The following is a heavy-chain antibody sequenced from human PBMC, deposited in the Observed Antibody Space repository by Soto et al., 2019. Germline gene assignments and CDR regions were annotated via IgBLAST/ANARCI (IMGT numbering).Heavy chain of an antibody. D-gene: IGHD2-2*01. V-gene: IGHV4-31*03. Sequence: SETLSLTCTVSGGSISSGGYYWSWIRQHPGKGLEWIGYVYYSGSTYYNPSLKSRVTISVDTSKNQFSLKLSSVTAADTAVYYCARVETDIVVVPAALGAFDIWGQGTMVTVSS. CDR2: VYYSGST. CDR1: GGSISSGGYY. CDR3: ARVETDIVVVPAALGAFDI. J-gene: IGHJ3*02.